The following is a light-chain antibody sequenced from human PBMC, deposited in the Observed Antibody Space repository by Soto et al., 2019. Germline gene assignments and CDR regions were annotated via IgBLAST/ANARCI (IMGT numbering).Light chain of an antibody. Sequence: SYELTQPPSVSVAPGQTARITWGGTNIGRKSVHWYQQKPGQAPVVVVYDDRDRPSGIPERFSGSNSGNTAALTNSRVEAGDEADCYCQLWDSNSDHVVFGGGTKLTVL. CDR2: DDR. V-gene: IGLV3-21*02. CDR3: QLWDSNSDHVV. CDR1: NIGRKS. J-gene: IGLJ2*01.